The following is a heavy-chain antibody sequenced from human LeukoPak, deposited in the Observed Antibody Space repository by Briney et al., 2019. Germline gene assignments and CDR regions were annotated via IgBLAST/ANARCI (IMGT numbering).Heavy chain of an antibody. V-gene: IGHV1-18*01. Sequence: ASVKVSCKASGYTFTSYGISWVRQAPGQGLEWMGWISAYNGNTNYAQKFQGRVTMTRNTSISTAYMELSSLRSEDTAVYYCARRVSLTAGLPGYWGQGTLVTVSS. CDR3: ARRVSLTAGLPGY. CDR2: ISAYNGNT. J-gene: IGHJ4*02. D-gene: IGHD3-9*01. CDR1: GYTFTSYG.